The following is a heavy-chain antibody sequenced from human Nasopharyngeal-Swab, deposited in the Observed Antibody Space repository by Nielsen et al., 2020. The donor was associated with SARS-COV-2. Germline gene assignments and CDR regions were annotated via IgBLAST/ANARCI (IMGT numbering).Heavy chain of an antibody. CDR2: INAGNGNT. Sequence: WVRQAPGQRLEWMGWINAGNGNTKYPQKFQGRVTITRDTSASTAYMELSSLRSEDTAVYYCASGGAGGVIVTYYFDYWGQGTLVTVSS. V-gene: IGHV1-3*01. D-gene: IGHD3-16*02. J-gene: IGHJ4*02. CDR3: ASGGAGGVIVTYYFDY.